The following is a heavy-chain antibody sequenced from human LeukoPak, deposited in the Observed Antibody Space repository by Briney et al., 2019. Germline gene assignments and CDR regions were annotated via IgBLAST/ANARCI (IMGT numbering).Heavy chain of an antibody. V-gene: IGHV1-69*02. CDR1: GGTFSSYT. CDR2: IIPILGIA. J-gene: IGHJ4*02. D-gene: IGHD2-21*01. Sequence: SVKVSCKASGGTFSSYTISWVRQAPGQGLEWMGRIIPILGIANYAQKFQGRVTMTEDTSTDTAYMELSSLRSEDTAVYYCATSWGSSLWSFDYWGQGTLVTVSS. CDR3: ATSWGSSLWSFDY.